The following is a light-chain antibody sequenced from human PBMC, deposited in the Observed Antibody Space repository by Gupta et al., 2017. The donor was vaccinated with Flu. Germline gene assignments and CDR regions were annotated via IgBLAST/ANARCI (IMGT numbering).Light chain of an antibody. CDR3: QQRSDWPT. Sequence: ATLPFRARPGISTDIDWYQQKPRQTPRLIISGASNRATGIPARFSGSGSGPDFTVTISSLELEDFAVYYCQQRSDWPTFGGGPRWRS. J-gene: IGKJ4*01. CDR1: PGISTD. V-gene: IGKV3D-11*01. CDR2: GAS.